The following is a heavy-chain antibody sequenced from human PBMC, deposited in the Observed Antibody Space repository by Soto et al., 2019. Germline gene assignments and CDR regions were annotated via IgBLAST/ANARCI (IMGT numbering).Heavy chain of an antibody. V-gene: IGHV4-59*01. CDR2: IYYSGST. Sequence: PSETLSLTCTVSGGSISSYYWSWIRQPPGKGLEWIGYIYYSGSTNYNPSLKSRVTISVDTSKNQFSLKLSSVTAADTAVYYCARRAEGYSSGRDAFDIWGQGTMVTVSS. J-gene: IGHJ3*02. CDR1: GGSISSYY. CDR3: ARRAEGYSSGRDAFDI. D-gene: IGHD6-19*01.